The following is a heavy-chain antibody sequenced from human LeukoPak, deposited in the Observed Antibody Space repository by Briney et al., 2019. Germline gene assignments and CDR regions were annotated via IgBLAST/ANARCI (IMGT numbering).Heavy chain of an antibody. J-gene: IGHJ5*02. CDR3: ARDADPRPVYNWFDP. CDR2: VYGNGDGT. D-gene: IGHD6-25*01. V-gene: IGHV3-23*01. Sequence: GGSLRLSCAASGFTFSGYWMHWVRQVPGKGLEWVAGVYGNGDGTYYADSVKGRFIISRDNSRNTLYLQMNSLRAEDTAVYYCARDADPRPVYNWFDPWGQGTVVTV. CDR1: GFTFSGYW.